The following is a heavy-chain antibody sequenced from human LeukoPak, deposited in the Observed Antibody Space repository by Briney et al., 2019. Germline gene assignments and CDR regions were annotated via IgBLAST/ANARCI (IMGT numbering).Heavy chain of an antibody. CDR1: GFTFSSFW. Sequence: QPGGSLRLSCAASGFTFSSFWMHWVRQAPGKGLVWVSRINSVGSSTSYADSVKGRFTISRDNAKNTLYLQMNSLRAEDTAVYYCARGGLAAGFDYWGQGTLVTVSS. J-gene: IGHJ4*02. CDR3: ARGGLAAGFDY. CDR2: INSVGSST. V-gene: IGHV3-74*01. D-gene: IGHD6-13*01.